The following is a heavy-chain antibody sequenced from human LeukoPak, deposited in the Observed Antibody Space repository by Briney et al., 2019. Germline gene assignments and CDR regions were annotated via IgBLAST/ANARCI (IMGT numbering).Heavy chain of an antibody. CDR2: ISYDGSNK. Sequence: PGGSLRLSCAASGFTFSNAWMSWVRQAPGKGLEWVAVISYDGSNKYYADSVKGRFTISRDNSKNTLYLQMNSLRAEDTAVYYCARDSGWGSIAVAGTKVDFLKTNGGLDYWGQGTLVTVSS. CDR1: GFTFSNAW. D-gene: IGHD6-19*01. V-gene: IGHV3-30*03. J-gene: IGHJ4*02. CDR3: ARDSGWGSIAVAGTKVDFLKTNGGLDY.